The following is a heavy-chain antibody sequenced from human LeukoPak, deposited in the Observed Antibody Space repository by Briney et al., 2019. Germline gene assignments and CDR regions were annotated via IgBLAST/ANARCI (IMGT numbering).Heavy chain of an antibody. D-gene: IGHD6-13*01. CDR2: IIPIFGTT. Sequence: ASVKVSCKASGGTFSSYAISWVRQAPGQGLEWMGGIIPIFGTTNYAQKFQDRVTITADKSTSTAYMELSSLRSEDTAVYYCARVVGLTGYSSSWYSGYYYYMDVWGKGTPVTVSS. CDR3: ARVVGLTGYSSSWYSGYYYYMDV. V-gene: IGHV1-69*06. CDR1: GGTFSSYA. J-gene: IGHJ6*03.